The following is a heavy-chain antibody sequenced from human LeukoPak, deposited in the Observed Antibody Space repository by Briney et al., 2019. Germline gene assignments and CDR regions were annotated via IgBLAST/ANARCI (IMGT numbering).Heavy chain of an antibody. J-gene: IGHJ1*01. CDR1: GGTFSGYA. CDR2: MNPNSGNT. Sequence: ASVKVSCKASGGTFSGYAISWVRQAPGQGLEWMGWMNPNSGNTGYAQKFQGRVTMTRNTSISTAYMELSSLRSEDTAVYYCASSIAAARYFQHWGQGTLVTVSS. V-gene: IGHV1-8*02. D-gene: IGHD6-13*01. CDR3: ASSIAAARYFQH.